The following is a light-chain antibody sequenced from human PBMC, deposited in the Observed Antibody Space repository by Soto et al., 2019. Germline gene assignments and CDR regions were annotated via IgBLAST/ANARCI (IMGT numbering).Light chain of an antibody. CDR2: AAS. Sequence: DIQMTQSPSSLSASVGDRVTITCRASQSISSYLNWYQQKPGKAPRLLIYAASSLHSGVPSRFSGSGSGTDFTLTISSLQPEDFATYYCQQSYSKVTFGPGTKVDIK. CDR1: QSISSY. V-gene: IGKV1-39*01. CDR3: QQSYSKVT. J-gene: IGKJ3*01.